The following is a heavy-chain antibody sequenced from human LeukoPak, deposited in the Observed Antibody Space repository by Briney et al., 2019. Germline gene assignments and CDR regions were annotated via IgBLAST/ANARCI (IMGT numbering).Heavy chain of an antibody. J-gene: IGHJ4*02. CDR2: VIDSVRT. D-gene: IGHD3-16*01. CDR1: GASISSHY. CDR3: ATIYHGQIFGYFDF. Sequence: SETLSLTCTVSGASISSHYWSWLRQPPGKGLEWIGYVIDSVRTKDNPSLQSRLTLSADTSKNEFSLGLGSVTAADTAVYYCATIYHGQIFGYFDFWGQGIKVTVSS. V-gene: IGHV4-59*11.